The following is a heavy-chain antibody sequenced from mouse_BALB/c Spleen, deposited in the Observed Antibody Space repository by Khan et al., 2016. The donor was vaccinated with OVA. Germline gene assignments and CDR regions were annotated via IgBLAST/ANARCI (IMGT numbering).Heavy chain of an antibody. CDR1: GFTFNTNA. J-gene: IGHJ3*01. Sequence: VQLVETGGGLVQPKGSLKLSCAASGFTFNTNAMNWVRQAPGTGLDWVARIRSKSNNYATYYADSVKDRFTISRDDSQSMLYLQMNNLKTEDTAMYYCVRDDDYYRDCFAYGGQGTLVTVSA. CDR2: IRSKSNNYAT. V-gene: IGHV10S3*01. CDR3: VRDDDYYRDCFAY. D-gene: IGHD2-3*01.